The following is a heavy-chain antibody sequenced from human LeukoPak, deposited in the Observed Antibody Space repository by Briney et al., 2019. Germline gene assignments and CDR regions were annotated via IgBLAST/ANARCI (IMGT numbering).Heavy chain of an antibody. CDR1: GFTFSSYA. CDR3: ARVSQGRPPNRAYYYYYYGMDV. CDR2: ISYDGSNK. D-gene: IGHD1-14*01. V-gene: IGHV3-30-3*01. J-gene: IGHJ6*02. Sequence: PGGSLRLSCAASGFTFSSYAMHWVRQAPGKGLEWVAVISYDGSNKYYADSVKGRFTISRDNSKNTLYLQMNSLRAEDTAVYYCARVSQGRPPNRAYYYYYYGMDVWGQGTTVTVSS.